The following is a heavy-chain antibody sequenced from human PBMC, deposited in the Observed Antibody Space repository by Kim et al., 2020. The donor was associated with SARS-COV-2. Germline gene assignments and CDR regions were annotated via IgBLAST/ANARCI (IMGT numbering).Heavy chain of an antibody. Sequence: GGSLRLSCAASGFTFSSYGMHWVRQAPGKGLEWVAVISYDGSNKYYADSVKGRFTISRDNSKNTLYLQMNSLRAEDTAVYYCAKGGVLAAGGMDYWGQGTLVTVSS. D-gene: IGHD6-13*01. CDR1: GFTFSSYG. CDR2: ISYDGSNK. V-gene: IGHV3-30*18. CDR3: AKGGVLAAGGMDY. J-gene: IGHJ4*02.